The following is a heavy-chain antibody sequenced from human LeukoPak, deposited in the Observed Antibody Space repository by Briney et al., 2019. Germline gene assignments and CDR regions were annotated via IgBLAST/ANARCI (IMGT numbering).Heavy chain of an antibody. J-gene: IGHJ4*02. Sequence: PSETLSLTCTVSGGSISSYSWSWIRQPPGKGLEWIGYIYYSGSTNYNPSLKSRVTISVDTSKNQFSLKLSSVTAADTAVYYCARGRDYWGQGTLVTVSS. V-gene: IGHV4-59*12. CDR2: IYYSGST. CDR1: GGSISSYS. CDR3: ARGRDY.